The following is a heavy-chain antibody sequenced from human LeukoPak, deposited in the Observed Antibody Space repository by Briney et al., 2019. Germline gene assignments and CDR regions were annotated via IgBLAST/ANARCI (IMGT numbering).Heavy chain of an antibody. J-gene: IGHJ4*02. CDR2: INTDGSAT. Sequence: PGGSLRLSCAVSGFNFSTYWIHWVRQAPGKGLVWVSLINTDGSATTYGDSAKGRFTVSRDNDKNSLFLEMNSLRVEDTAVYYCAIGTAATAGIDYWGQGTLVTVSS. CDR1: GFNFSTYW. D-gene: IGHD6-13*01. CDR3: AIGTAATAGIDY. V-gene: IGHV3-74*01.